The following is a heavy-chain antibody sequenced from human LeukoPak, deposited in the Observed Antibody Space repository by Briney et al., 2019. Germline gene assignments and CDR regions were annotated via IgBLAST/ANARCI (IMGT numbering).Heavy chain of an antibody. CDR1: GFTFSSYW. CDR3: ARAPYSGGWYLMY. V-gene: IGHV3-7*01. Sequence: PGGSLRLSCAASGFTFSSYWMTWVRQAPGKGLEWVANIRQDGNEQYYMDSVKGRFTISRDNAKNSLSLQMNSLRAEDTAVYYCARAPYSGGWYLMYWGQGTLVTVSS. CDR2: IRQDGNEQ. D-gene: IGHD6-19*01. J-gene: IGHJ4*02.